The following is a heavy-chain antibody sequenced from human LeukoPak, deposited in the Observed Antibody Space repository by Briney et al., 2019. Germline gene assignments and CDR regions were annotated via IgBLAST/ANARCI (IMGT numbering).Heavy chain of an antibody. V-gene: IGHV4-61*01. J-gene: IGHJ3*01. CDR2: INYRGST. Sequence: TSETLSLTCTVSGGSISSSSYYWTWIRQPPGEGLEWIGYINYRGSTNYNPSLKSRVTISLDTSKNQFSLKLSSVTAADTAVYYCARALQPGVYAFDLWGQGTMVTVSS. D-gene: IGHD6-13*01. CDR3: ARALQPGVYAFDL. CDR1: GGSISSSSYY.